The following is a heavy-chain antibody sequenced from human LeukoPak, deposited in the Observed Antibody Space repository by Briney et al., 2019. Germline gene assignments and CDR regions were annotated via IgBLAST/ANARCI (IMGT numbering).Heavy chain of an antibody. J-gene: IGHJ6*03. V-gene: IGHV4-59*12. CDR1: GGSISSYY. Sequence: SETLSLTCTVSGGSISSYYWSWIRQPPGKGLEWIGYIYHSGSTNYNPSLTSRVTISVDTSKNQFSLKLSSVTAADTAVYYCAREVAGYYYYYYMDVWGKGTTVTISS. CDR2: IYHSGST. CDR3: AREVAGYYYYYYMDV.